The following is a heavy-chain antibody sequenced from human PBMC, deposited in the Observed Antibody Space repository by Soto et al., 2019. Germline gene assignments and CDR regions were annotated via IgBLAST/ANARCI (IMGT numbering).Heavy chain of an antibody. CDR3: ARGGYYYYGMDV. Sequence: SETLSLTCTVSGGSISSGGYYWSWIRQHPGKGLEWIGYIYYSGSTYYNPSLKSRVTISVDTSKNQFSLKLSSVTAADTAVYYCARGGYYYYGMDVWGQGTTVTVSS. J-gene: IGHJ6*02. CDR1: GGSISSGGYY. D-gene: IGHD2-15*01. CDR2: IYYSGST. V-gene: IGHV4-31*03.